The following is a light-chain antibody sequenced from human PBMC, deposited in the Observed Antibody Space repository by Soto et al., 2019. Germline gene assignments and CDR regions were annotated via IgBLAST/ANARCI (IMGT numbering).Light chain of an antibody. Sequence: QSALTQPASVSGSPGQSITISCTGTSSDVGGYNYVSWYQHHPGKAPKLMIYDVSNRPSGVSYRFSGSKSGNTASLTISGLQAEDEADYYCTSYTSTSTLVVFGGGTKLTVL. V-gene: IGLV2-14*03. CDR2: DVS. J-gene: IGLJ2*01. CDR1: SSDVGGYNY. CDR3: TSYTSTSTLVV.